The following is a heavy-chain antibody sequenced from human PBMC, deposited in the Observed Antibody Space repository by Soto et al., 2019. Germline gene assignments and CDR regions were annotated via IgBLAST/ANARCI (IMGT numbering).Heavy chain of an antibody. Sequence: QLQLQESGPGLVKPSETLSLTCTVSGGSISSSSYYWGWIRQPPGKGLEWIGSIYYSGSTYYNPSLKSRVTISVDTSKNQFSRKLSSVTAADTAVYYCARRGWELLSWFDPWGQGTLVTVSS. J-gene: IGHJ5*02. D-gene: IGHD1-26*01. CDR1: GGSISSSSYY. V-gene: IGHV4-39*01. CDR2: IYYSGST. CDR3: ARRGWELLSWFDP.